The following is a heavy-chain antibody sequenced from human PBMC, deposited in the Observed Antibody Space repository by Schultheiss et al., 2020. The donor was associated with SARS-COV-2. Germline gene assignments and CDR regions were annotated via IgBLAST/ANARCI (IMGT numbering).Heavy chain of an antibody. D-gene: IGHD6-13*01. Sequence: SQTLSLTCTVSGGSISSYYWSWIRQPAGKGLEWIGRIYTSGSTNYNPSLKSRVTMSVDTSKNQFSLKLSSVTDADTAVYYCAREFKAAAGIYYYYYGMDVWGQGTTVTVSS. CDR1: GGSISSYY. CDR3: AREFKAAAGIYYYYYGMDV. V-gene: IGHV4-4*07. J-gene: IGHJ6*02. CDR2: IYTSGST.